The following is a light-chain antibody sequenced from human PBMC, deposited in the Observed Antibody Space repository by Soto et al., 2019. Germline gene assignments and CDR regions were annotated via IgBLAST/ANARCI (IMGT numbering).Light chain of an antibody. V-gene: IGLV2-14*01. CDR3: SSYTSSSTPWV. Sequence: QSVLTQPASVSGSPGQSITISCTGTSSDVGGYNYVSWYQQHPGKAPKLMIYDVSNRPSRVSNRFSGSKSGNTASLTISGLQAEDEADYYCSSYTSSSTPWVFGGGTKVTVL. CDR1: SSDVGGYNY. J-gene: IGLJ3*02. CDR2: DVS.